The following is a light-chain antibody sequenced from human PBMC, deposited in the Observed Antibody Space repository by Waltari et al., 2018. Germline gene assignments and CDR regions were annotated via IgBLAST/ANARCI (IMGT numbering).Light chain of an antibody. CDR1: QTFGSW. Sequence: DIQMTQSPSSLSASVGDTVTITCRASQTFGSWLAWYQQKPGKAPKLLIHKASSLQSGVPSRFSGSGSGTDFTLTISSLQPEDFATYYCLQYSSSPYSFGQGTKVEIK. CDR3: LQYSSSPYS. J-gene: IGKJ2*03. V-gene: IGKV1-12*01. CDR2: KAS.